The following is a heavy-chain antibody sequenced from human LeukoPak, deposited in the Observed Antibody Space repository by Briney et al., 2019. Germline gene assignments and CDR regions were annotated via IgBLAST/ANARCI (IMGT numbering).Heavy chain of an antibody. Sequence: GGSLRLSCAASGFTFKTYGMHWVRQAPGKGLDWVAFIEKDGSNKYYADSVKGRFTVSRDNSKNRLYLQMNSLRPEETALYYCVKDLEQWPAVPEYWGQGTLVIVSS. V-gene: IGHV3-30*02. D-gene: IGHD6-19*01. CDR1: GFTFKTYG. J-gene: IGHJ4*02. CDR2: IEKDGSNK. CDR3: VKDLEQWPAVPEY.